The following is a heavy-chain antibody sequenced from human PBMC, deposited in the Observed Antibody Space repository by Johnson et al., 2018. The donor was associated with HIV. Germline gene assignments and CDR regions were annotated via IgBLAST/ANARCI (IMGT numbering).Heavy chain of an antibody. J-gene: IGHJ3*02. CDR1: GFTFSSYD. CDR2: MSSDGSIT. V-gene: IGHV3-30*18. CDR3: AKERRQSRAFDI. Sequence: QVQLVESGGGLVQPGGSLRLSCAASGFTFSSYDMHWVRQAPGKGLEWVAVMSSDGSITYFADAVKGRFTISRDNSNNTLYLQMNSLRAEDTAVYYCAKERRQSRAFDIWGQGTMVTVSS. D-gene: IGHD6-19*01.